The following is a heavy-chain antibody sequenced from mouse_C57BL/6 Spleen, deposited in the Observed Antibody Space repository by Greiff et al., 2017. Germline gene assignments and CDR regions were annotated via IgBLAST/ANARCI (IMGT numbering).Heavy chain of an antibody. D-gene: IGHD2-4*01. V-gene: IGHV1-61*01. CDR3: ARGYYDYEGAMDY. CDR1: GYTFTSYW. CDR2: IYPSDSET. Sequence: VQLQQSGAELVRPGSSVKLSCKASGYTFTSYWMDWVKQRPGQGLEWIGNIYPSDSETHYNQKFKDKATLTVDKSSSTAYMQLSSLTSEDSAVYYCARGYYDYEGAMDYWGQGTSVTVSS. J-gene: IGHJ4*01.